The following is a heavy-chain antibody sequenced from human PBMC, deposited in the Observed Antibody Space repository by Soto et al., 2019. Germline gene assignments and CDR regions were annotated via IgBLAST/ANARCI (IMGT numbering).Heavy chain of an antibody. CDR1: GFTFSSYA. CDR3: AKEVYCSGGSCYSRPFDP. Sequence: GGSLRLSCAASGFTFSSYAMSWVRQAPGKGLEWVSAISGSGGSTYYADSVKGRFTISRDNSKNTLYLQMNSLRAEDTAVYYCAKEVYCSGGSCYSRPFDPSGQGTLVTVSS. J-gene: IGHJ5*02. D-gene: IGHD2-15*01. CDR2: ISGSGGST. V-gene: IGHV3-23*01.